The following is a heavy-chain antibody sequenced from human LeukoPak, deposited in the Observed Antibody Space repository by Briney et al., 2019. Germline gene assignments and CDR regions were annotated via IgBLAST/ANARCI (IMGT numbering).Heavy chain of an antibody. V-gene: IGHV1-2*02. Sequence: ASVKVSCKASGYTFTGYYLHWVRQAPGQGLEWMGWINPNSGATYFTQKFQGRVTSTRDTSISTAYMELSSLSSDDTAVFYCARALSSWLFDYWGQGTLVTVSS. CDR1: GYTFTGYY. CDR2: INPNSGAT. CDR3: ARALSSWLFDY. D-gene: IGHD6-13*01. J-gene: IGHJ4*02.